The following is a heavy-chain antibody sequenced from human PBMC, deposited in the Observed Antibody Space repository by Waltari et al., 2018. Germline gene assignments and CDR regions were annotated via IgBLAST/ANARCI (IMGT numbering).Heavy chain of an antibody. Sequence: VQLVQSGAEVKKPGASVKVSCKASGYTFTGYYMHWVRQAPGQGLEWMANIKQDGSAKYYVDSVKGRFTISRDNAKNSLYLQMNSLRVEDTAVYYCARALNGDCYACFDYWGQGTVVTVSS. D-gene: IGHD2-21*01. CDR1: GYTFTGYY. CDR2: IKQDGSAK. V-gene: IGHV3-7*02. J-gene: IGHJ4*02. CDR3: ARALNGDCYACFDY.